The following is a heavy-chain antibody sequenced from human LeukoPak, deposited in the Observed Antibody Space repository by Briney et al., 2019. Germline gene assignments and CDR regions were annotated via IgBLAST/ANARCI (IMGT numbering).Heavy chain of an antibody. D-gene: IGHD3-22*01. CDR1: GYTFTGYY. J-gene: IGHJ5*02. Sequence: ASVKVSCKASGYTFTGYYMHWVRQAPGQGPEWMGWINPNNGGTKLAQKFQGRVTMITDTSITTAYMELSKLTSDDTAMYYCARDQGNGYYINWFDPWGQGTLVTVSS. V-gene: IGHV1-2*02. CDR3: ARDQGNGYYINWFDP. CDR2: INPNNGGT.